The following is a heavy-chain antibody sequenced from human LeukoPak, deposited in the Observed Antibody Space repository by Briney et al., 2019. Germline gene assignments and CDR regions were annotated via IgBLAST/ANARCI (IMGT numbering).Heavy chain of an antibody. CDR2: ISSGSDKI. CDR3: ARDLDFVIGTAWGTFDF. Sequence: GGSLRLSCVGSGFPFSSYGINWVRQVPGKGLEWVSYISSGSDKIYYANSVKGRFTISRDNAKNSLYLQMISLRADDTAVYYCARDLDFVIGTAWGTFDFWGQGTLVTVSS. V-gene: IGHV3-48*01. D-gene: IGHD1-7*01. J-gene: IGHJ4*02. CDR1: GFPFSSYG.